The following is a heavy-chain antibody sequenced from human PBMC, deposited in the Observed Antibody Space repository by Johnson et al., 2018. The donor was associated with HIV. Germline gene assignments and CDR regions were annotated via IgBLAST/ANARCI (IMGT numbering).Heavy chain of an antibody. J-gene: IGHJ3*01. Sequence: VQLVESGGGLVQPGGSLRLSCAASGFSVSSNHMTWVRQAPGKGLEWVSVIYTGDSTYYADSVRGRFTVSRDNSKNTVYLQRNSLRAEDTSLYYCARAPRWSQTFDLWGQGTMVTVSS. CDR1: GFSVSSNH. V-gene: IGHV3-66*01. D-gene: IGHD2-15*01. CDR3: ARAPRWSQTFDL. CDR2: IYTGDST.